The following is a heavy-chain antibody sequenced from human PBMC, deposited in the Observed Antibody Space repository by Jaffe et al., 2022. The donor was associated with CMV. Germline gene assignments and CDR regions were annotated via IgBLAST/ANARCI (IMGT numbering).Heavy chain of an antibody. Sequence: EVQLVESGGGLVKPGGSLRLSCAASGFTFSSYSMNWVRQAPGKGLEWVSSISSSSSYIYYADSVKGRFTISRDNAKNSLYLQMNSLRAEDTAVYYCASAQYSSGWYYFDYWGQGTLVTVSS. CDR1: GFTFSSYS. J-gene: IGHJ4*02. CDR3: ASAQYSSGWYYFDY. CDR2: ISSSSSYI. V-gene: IGHV3-21*01. D-gene: IGHD6-19*01.